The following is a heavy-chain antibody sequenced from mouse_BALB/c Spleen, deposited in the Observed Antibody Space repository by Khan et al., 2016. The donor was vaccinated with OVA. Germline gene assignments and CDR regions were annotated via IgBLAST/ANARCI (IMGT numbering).Heavy chain of an antibody. CDR3: AREASSWDFSFPY. V-gene: IGHV1S136*01. CDR1: GYTFSNYV. J-gene: IGHJ3*01. CDR2: INPYNAGT. D-gene: IGHD4-1*01. Sequence: VQLQQSGPELVEPGASVKMSCKASGYTFSNYVIHWMKQKPGQGLEWIAYINPYNAGTRYNEKFKGKATLTSDISSTTAYMELNSLTSDDSAVYYCAREASSWDFSFPYWGQGTLVTVSA.